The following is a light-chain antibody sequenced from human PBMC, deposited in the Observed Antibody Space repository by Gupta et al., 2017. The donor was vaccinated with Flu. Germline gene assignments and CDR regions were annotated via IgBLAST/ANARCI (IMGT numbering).Light chain of an antibody. J-gene: IGKJ5*01. CDR2: DAS. CDR3: QQYDNLRIT. Sequence: DIQMTQSPSSLSASVGDRVTITFKDSQDISNYLNWYQQKPGKAPKLLIYDASNLETGVPSRFSGSGSGTDFTFTISSLQPEDIATYYCQQYDNLRITFGQGTRLEIK. CDR1: QDISNY. V-gene: IGKV1-33*01.